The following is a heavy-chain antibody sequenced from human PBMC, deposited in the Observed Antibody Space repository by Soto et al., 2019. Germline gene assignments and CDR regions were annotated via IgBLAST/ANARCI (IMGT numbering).Heavy chain of an antibody. CDR3: ARRKERSGPHYFDY. CDR1: GYTFNTYD. CDR2: MNPYNGNT. Sequence: ASVKVSCKASGYTFNTYDIYWMRQASGQGLEWMGRMNPYNGNTGYAQKFQGRVTVTRNTSISTVYMELSGLRPDDTAVYYCARRKERSGPHYFDYWGQGSQVTVSS. V-gene: IGHV1-8*01. J-gene: IGHJ4*02.